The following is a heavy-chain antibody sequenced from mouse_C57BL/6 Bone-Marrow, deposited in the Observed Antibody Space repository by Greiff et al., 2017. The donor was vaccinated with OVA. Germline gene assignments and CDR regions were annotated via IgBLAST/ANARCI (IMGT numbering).Heavy chain of an antibody. CDR1: GYSFTGYY. CDR3: ARIYCANSYWYFDV. D-gene: IGHD2-1*01. Sequence: EVQLQQSGPELVKPGASVKISCKASGYSFTGYYMNWVKQSPEKSLEWIGEINPSTGGTTYNQKFKAKATLTVDKSSSTAYIQLKSLTSEDSAVYYCARIYCANSYWYFDVWGTGTTVTVSS. J-gene: IGHJ1*03. V-gene: IGHV1-42*01. CDR2: INPSTGGT.